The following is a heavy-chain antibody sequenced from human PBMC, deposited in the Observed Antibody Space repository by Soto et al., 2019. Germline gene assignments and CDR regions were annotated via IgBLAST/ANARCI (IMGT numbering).Heavy chain of an antibody. J-gene: IGHJ4*02. D-gene: IGHD1-1*01. Sequence: SETLSLTCTISGGSISSYYWSWIRQPPGKGLEWIGYIYYSGSTNYNPSLKSRVTISVDTSKNQFSLKLSSVTAADTAVYCCARRYGYSFDYWGQGTLVTVSS. CDR2: IYYSGST. CDR3: ARRYGYSFDY. CDR1: GGSISSYY. V-gene: IGHV4-59*08.